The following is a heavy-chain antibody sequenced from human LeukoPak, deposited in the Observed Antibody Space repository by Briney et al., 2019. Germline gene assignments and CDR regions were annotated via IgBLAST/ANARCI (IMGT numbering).Heavy chain of an antibody. D-gene: IGHD3-10*01. CDR2: INPSGGGT. CDR3: ARDQNYGSGSLDDLDI. Sequence: SVKVSCKTSGYTFSSHYMHWVRLAPGQGLAWMGRINPSGGGTTNAQNFQGRVTLTRDMSTTTVYMEMSRSRSEDTAVYYCARDQNYGSGSLDDLDIWGQGTMVTVSS. J-gene: IGHJ3*02. CDR1: GYTFSSHY. V-gene: IGHV1-46*01.